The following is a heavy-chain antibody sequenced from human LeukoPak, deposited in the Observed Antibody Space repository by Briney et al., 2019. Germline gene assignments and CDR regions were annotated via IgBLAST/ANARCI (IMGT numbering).Heavy chain of an antibody. CDR1: GFTFSNYA. Sequence: GGSLRLSCAASGFTFSNYAMSWVRQAPGKGLEWVSTISGSGVSTYYGDSVYADSVKGRFTISRDDSKNTLHLQMNSLRAEDTAIYYCAKDPVVFHGGSGWHYFDYWGQGTLVTVSS. CDR2: ISGSGVST. CDR3: AKDPVVFHGGSGWHYFDY. J-gene: IGHJ4*02. D-gene: IGHD6-19*01. V-gene: IGHV3-23*01.